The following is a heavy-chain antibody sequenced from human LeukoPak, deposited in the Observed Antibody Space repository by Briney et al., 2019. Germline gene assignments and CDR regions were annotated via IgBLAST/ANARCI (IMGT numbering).Heavy chain of an antibody. V-gene: IGHV3-43*01. J-gene: IGHJ3*01. D-gene: IGHD1-26*01. CDR1: GFTFDDYT. Sequence: GGSLRLSCAASGFTFDDYTIHWVRQVPGKGLEWVSLISGDGGSTFYADSVKGRFTISRDNSKNSLYLQMNSLRTEDTALYYCGRDAGLSSGTYDAFDVWGQGTMVTVSS. CDR2: ISGDGGST. CDR3: GRDAGLSSGTYDAFDV.